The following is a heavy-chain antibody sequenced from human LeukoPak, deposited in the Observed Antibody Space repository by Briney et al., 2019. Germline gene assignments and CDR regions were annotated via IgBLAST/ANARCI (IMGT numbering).Heavy chain of an antibody. D-gene: IGHD1-1*01. CDR3: ARGGDWNPYFDY. CDR1: GGSISSYY. V-gene: IGHV4-59*01. J-gene: IGHJ4*02. CDR2: IYYSGST. Sequence: SETLSLTCTVSGGSISSYYWSWIRKPPGKGLEWIGYIYYSGSTNYNPSLKSRVTISVDTSKNQFSLKLSSVTAADTAVYYCARGGDWNPYFDYWGQGTLVTVSS.